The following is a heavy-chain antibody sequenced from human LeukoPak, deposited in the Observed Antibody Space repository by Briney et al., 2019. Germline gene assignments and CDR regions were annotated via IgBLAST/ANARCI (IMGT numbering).Heavy chain of an antibody. CDR3: ARRIVRGDYYSDDS. Sequence: SETLSLTCTVSGGSVSSYYWSWIRQPPGKGLEWIAYIYYSGSTKYNPSLKGRVTIPLDTSKNQFSLKLNSVTAADTAVYYCARRIVRGDYYSDDSWGQGTLVTVSS. D-gene: IGHD3-22*01. V-gene: IGHV4-59*08. J-gene: IGHJ4*02. CDR2: IYYSGST. CDR1: GGSVSSYY.